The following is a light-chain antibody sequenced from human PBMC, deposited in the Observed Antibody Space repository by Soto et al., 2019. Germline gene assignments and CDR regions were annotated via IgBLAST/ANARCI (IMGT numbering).Light chain of an antibody. J-gene: IGKJ1*01. V-gene: IGKV1-5*01. CDR1: QSIRHY. CDR2: GAS. CDR3: QLHNSYSHT. Sequence: DIQMTQSPPTLSASVGDRVTITCRASQSIRHYLAWYQQMPGKAPKLLIYGASTLQSGVPSRFSGSGSGTEFTLTSSSLQPDSFGTYFCQLHNSYSHTFGQGTKVEIK.